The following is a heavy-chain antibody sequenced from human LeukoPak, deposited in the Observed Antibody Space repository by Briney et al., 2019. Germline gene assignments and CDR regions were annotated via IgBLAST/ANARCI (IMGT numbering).Heavy chain of an antibody. D-gene: IGHD1-26*01. J-gene: IGHJ4*02. CDR2: IYTSGST. Sequence: SQTLSLTCTVSGGSISSGSYYWSWIRQPAGKGLEWIGRIYTSGSTNYNPSLKSRVTISVDTSKNQFSLKLSSVTAADTAVYYCARSIVGAMDYWGQGTLVTVSS. CDR3: ARSIVGAMDY. V-gene: IGHV4-61*02. CDR1: GGSISSGSYY.